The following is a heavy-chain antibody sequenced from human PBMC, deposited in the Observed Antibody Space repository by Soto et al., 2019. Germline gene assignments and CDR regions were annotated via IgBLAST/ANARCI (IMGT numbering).Heavy chain of an antibody. J-gene: IGHJ4*02. CDR1: GGSIDSGAFS. CDR3: ARIHWAQSSLDY. D-gene: IGHD6-19*01. V-gene: IGHV4-30-2*01. CDR2: VTHSGTA. Sequence: ASETLSLTCAVSGGSIDSGAFSLSWIRQPPGKGLEWIGYVTHSGTAYSIPSLNGRLTLSVDSSQTQFSLKLTSVTAADSAFYYCARIHWAQSSLDYWGRGILVTVPS.